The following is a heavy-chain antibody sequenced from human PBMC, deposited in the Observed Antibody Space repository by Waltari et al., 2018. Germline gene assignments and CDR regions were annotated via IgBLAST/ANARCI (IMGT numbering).Heavy chain of an antibody. CDR2: ISGSGGST. CDR1: GFTFSSYA. J-gene: IGHJ4*02. CDR3: AKGYYGSGSYQPLDY. V-gene: IGHV3-23*04. Sequence: EVQLVASGGGLVQPGGSLRLSCAASGFTFSSYAMRWVRRAPGKGLEWVSAISGSGGSTYYADSVKGRFTISRDNSKNTLYLQMNSLRAEDTAVYYCAKGYYGSGSYQPLDYWGQGTLVTVSS. D-gene: IGHD3-10*01.